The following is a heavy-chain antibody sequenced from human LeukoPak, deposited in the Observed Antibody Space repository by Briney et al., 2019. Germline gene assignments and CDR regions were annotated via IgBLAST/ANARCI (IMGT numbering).Heavy chain of an antibody. J-gene: IGHJ4*02. D-gene: IGHD3-22*01. CDR3: AKDPRYYYDSSSSGY. CDR1: GFTFSSYA. CDR2: IVGSGVSR. Sequence: GGSLRLSCAASGFTFSSYAMSWVRQAPGKWLEWVSAIVGSGVSRYYADSVKGRFTISRDNSKNTLYLQMNSLRAEDTAVYYCAKDPRYYYDSSSSGYWGQGTLVTVSS. V-gene: IGHV3-23*01.